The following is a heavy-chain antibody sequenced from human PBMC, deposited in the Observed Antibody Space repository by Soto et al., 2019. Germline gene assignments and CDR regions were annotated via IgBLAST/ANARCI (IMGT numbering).Heavy chain of an antibody. D-gene: IGHD2-15*01. CDR1: GYTFTGYY. Sequence: SSVKVSCKASGYTFTGYYMHWVRQAPGQGLEWMGWINPNSGGTNYAQKFQGRVSMTRDTSISTAYMELSRLRSDDTAVYYCAREVASGGNWFDPWGQGTLVTVSS. V-gene: IGHV1-2*02. CDR3: AREVASGGNWFDP. CDR2: INPNSGGT. J-gene: IGHJ5*02.